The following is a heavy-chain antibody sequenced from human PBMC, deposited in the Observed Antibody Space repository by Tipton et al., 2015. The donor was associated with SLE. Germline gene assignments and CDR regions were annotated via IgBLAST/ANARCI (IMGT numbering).Heavy chain of an antibody. Sequence: TLSLTCAVYGGSFSGYFWSWIRQPPGKGLEWIGEINHSGSTNYNPSLKSRVTISADTSKNQFSLKLSSVTAADAAVYYCARMITMVRGVKLDYWGQGTLVTVSS. CDR1: GGSFSGYF. D-gene: IGHD3-10*01. CDR2: INHSGST. V-gene: IGHV4-34*01. J-gene: IGHJ4*02. CDR3: ARMITMVRGVKLDY.